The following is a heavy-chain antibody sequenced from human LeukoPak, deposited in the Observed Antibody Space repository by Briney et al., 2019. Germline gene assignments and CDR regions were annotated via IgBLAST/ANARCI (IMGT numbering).Heavy chain of an antibody. CDR1: GFTFGAYA. J-gene: IGHJ4*02. CDR2: IRTRPYGGTT. D-gene: IGHD3-16*01. V-gene: IGHV3-49*04. Sequence: GGSLRLSCSTSGFTFGAYAMSWVRQAPGKGLEWGALIRTRPYGGTTEYAASVKGRFTISSDDSKSIAYLQMNSLKAEDAAVYYCTRALFGGGPDYWGQGTLVTVSS. CDR3: TRALFGGGPDY.